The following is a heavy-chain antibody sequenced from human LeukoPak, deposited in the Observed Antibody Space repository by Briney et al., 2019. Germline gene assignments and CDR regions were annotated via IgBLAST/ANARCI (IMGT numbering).Heavy chain of an antibody. CDR1: GFTFSNYA. CDR2: ISYDGREK. Sequence: RGSLRLSCAASGFTFSNYAMHWVRQAPGKGLEWLAVISYDGREKYYAESVKGRFTISRDNAENTVYLQMNSLRAEDTAVYYCARVLSGSWDWFDPWGQGTLVTVSS. J-gene: IGHJ5*02. D-gene: IGHD3-22*01. V-gene: IGHV3-30*04. CDR3: ARVLSGSWDWFDP.